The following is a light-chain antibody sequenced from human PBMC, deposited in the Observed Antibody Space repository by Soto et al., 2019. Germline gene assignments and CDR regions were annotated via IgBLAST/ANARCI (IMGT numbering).Light chain of an antibody. Sequence: QSALTQPRSVSGSPGQSVTISCTGTSSDVGGDNYVSWYQQHPGKAPKLMIYDVSKRPSGVPDRFSGSKSDNTASLTISGLQAEDEADYYCCSSAGSYTSVFGGGTKLTVL. CDR3: CSSAGSYTSV. V-gene: IGLV2-11*01. CDR1: SSDVGGDNY. CDR2: DVS. J-gene: IGLJ3*02.